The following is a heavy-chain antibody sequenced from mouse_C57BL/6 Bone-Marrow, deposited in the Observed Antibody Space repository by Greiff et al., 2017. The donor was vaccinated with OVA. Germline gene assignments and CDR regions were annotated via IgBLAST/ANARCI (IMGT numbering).Heavy chain of an antibody. CDR3: ARSDGYFAWFAY. J-gene: IGHJ3*01. Sequence: QVHVKQPGAELVMPGASVKLSCKASGYTFTSYWMHWVKQRPGQGLEWIGEIDPSDSYTNYNQKFKGKSTLTVDKSSSTAYMQLSSLTSEDSAVYYCARSDGYFAWFAYWGQGTLVTVSA. CDR2: IDPSDSYT. D-gene: IGHD2-3*01. V-gene: IGHV1-69*01. CDR1: GYTFTSYW.